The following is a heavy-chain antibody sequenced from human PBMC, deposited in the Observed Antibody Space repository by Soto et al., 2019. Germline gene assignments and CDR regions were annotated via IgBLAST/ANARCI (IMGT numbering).Heavy chain of an antibody. CDR2: IYYSGST. V-gene: IGHV4-31*03. D-gene: IGHD3-16*02. CDR3: ARATYDYVWGSYRYTIRWFDP. Sequence: SETLSLTCTVSGGSISSGGYYWSWIRQHPGKGLEWIGYIYYSGSTYYNPSLKSRVTISVDTSKNQFSLKLSSVTAADTAVYYCARATYDYVWGSYRYTIRWFDPWGQGTLVTVSS. CDR1: GGSISSGGYY. J-gene: IGHJ5*02.